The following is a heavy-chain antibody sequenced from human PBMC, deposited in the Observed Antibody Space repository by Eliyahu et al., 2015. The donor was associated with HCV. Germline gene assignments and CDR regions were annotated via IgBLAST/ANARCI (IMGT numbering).Heavy chain of an antibody. J-gene: IGHJ6*02. CDR1: GFSLSTSGVG. CDR2: IYWDDDK. D-gene: IGHD6-6*01. V-gene: IGHV2-5*02. CDR3: AHNQISIATPHDYGMDV. Sequence: QITLKESGPTLVKPTQTLTLTCTFSGFSLSTSGVGVGWIRXPPGKALEWLALIYWDDDKRYSPSLKSRLTITKDTSKNQVVLTMTNMDPVDTATYYCAHNQISIATPHDYGMDVWGQGTTVTVSS.